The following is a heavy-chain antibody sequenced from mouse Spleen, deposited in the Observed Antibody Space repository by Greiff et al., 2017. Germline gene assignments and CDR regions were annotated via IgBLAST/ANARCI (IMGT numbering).Heavy chain of an antibody. J-gene: IGHJ4*01. CDR1: GFSLTSYG. CDR2: IWSDGST. CDR3: ARHKDDYYAMDY. V-gene: IGHV2-6-1*01. Sequence: VQLQESGPGLVAPSQSLSITCTISGFSLTSYGVHWVRQPPGKGLEWLVVIWSDGSTTYNSALKSRLSISKDNSKSQVFLKMNSLQTDDTAMYYCARHKDDYYAMDYWGQGTSVTVSS.